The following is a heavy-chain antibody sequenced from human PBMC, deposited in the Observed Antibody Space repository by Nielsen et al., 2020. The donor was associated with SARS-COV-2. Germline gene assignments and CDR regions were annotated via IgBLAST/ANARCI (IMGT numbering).Heavy chain of an antibody. J-gene: IGHJ4*02. D-gene: IGHD5-24*01. CDR2: IIPILGVP. V-gene: IGHV1-69*04. Sequence: SVKVSCKASGGTSNTYAITWVRQAPGQGLEWMGRIIPILGVPRYAQKFQGRVTISADKSTSTAHMELSSLTSEDTAVYYCARGDMAREGDADYWGQGTLVTVSS. CDR1: GGTSNTYA. CDR3: ARGDMAREGDADY.